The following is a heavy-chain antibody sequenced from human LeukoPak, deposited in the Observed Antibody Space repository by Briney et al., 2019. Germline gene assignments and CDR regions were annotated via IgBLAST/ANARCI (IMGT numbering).Heavy chain of an antibody. J-gene: IGHJ6*02. D-gene: IGHD4-17*01. CDR2: IIPIFGTA. V-gene: IGHV1-69*13. CDR3: AYMDNYGDFVRVSYYYGMDV. Sequence: SVKVSCKASGGTFSSYAISWVRQAPGQGLEWMGGIIPIFGTANYAQKFQGRVTITADESTSTAYMELSSLRSEDTAVYYCAYMDNYGDFVRVSYYYGMDVWAKGPRSPSP. CDR1: GGTFSSYA.